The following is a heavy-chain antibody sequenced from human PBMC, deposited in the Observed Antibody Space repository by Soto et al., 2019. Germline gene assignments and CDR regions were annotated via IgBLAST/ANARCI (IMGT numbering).Heavy chain of an antibody. V-gene: IGHV3-23*01. J-gene: IGHJ4*02. D-gene: IGHD4-4*01. CDR2: ISGSGGST. CDR3: ATTLYRNYVPPEGY. CDR1: GFTFSTYT. Sequence: EVQLLESGGGLVQPGGSLRLSCAASGFTFSTYTMSWVRQAPGKGLEWVSRISGSGGSTYYTDSVKGRFTISRDNSKNTPELPMNSLRAEGKGVYYCATTLYRNYVPPEGYWGQGTLVTVSS.